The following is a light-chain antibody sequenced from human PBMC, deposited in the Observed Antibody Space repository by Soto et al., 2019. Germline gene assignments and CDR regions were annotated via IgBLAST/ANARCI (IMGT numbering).Light chain of an antibody. CDR1: QSISSW. CDR2: KAS. CDR3: QQYNSYSYT. J-gene: IGKJ2*01. Sequence: DIQMTQSPSTLSASVGDRVTITCRVSQSISSWLAWYQQKPGKAPKLLIYKASSLESGVPSRFSGSGSGTEFTLTISRLQPDDFATYYCQQYNSYSYTFGQGTKLEIK. V-gene: IGKV1-5*03.